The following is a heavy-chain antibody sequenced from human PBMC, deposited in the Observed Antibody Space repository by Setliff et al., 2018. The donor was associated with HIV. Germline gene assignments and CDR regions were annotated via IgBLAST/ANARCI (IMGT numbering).Heavy chain of an antibody. CDR3: ARELYYTDSSGYYQNYFDF. Sequence: ASVKVSCKASGYTFTSYGISWVRQAPGQGLEWMGWISAYNGNTNYAQKLQGRVTMTTDTSTSTAYMELRSLRSDDTAVYYCARELYYTDSSGYYQNYFDFWGQGTLVTVSS. J-gene: IGHJ4*02. CDR1: GYTFTSYG. CDR2: ISAYNGNT. V-gene: IGHV1-18*01. D-gene: IGHD3-22*01.